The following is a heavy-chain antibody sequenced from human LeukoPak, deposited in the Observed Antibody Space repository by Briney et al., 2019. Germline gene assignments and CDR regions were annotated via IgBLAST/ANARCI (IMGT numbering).Heavy chain of an antibody. CDR2: ISSNGGST. V-gene: IGHV3-64*01. Sequence: GGSLRLSCAASGFTFSSYAMHWVRQAPGKGLEYVSAISSNGGSTYYANSVKGRFTISRDNSKNTLCLQMGSLRAEDMAVYYCARDLEGSLDYWGQGTLVTVSS. CDR1: GFTFSSYA. CDR3: ARDLEGSLDY. D-gene: IGHD2-15*01. J-gene: IGHJ4*02.